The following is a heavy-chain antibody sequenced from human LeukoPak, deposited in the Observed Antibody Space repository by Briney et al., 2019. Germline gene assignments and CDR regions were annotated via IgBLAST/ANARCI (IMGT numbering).Heavy chain of an antibody. CDR1: GYTFTSYG. Sequence: ASVKVSCKASGYTFTSYGISWVRQAPGQGLEWMGWISAYNGNTNYAQKLQSRVTMTTDTSTSTAYMELRSLRSDDTAVYYCARAFGSTSPDYYYGMDVWGQGTTVTVSS. J-gene: IGHJ6*02. CDR3: ARAFGSTSPDYYYGMDV. V-gene: IGHV1-18*01. D-gene: IGHD2-2*01. CDR2: ISAYNGNT.